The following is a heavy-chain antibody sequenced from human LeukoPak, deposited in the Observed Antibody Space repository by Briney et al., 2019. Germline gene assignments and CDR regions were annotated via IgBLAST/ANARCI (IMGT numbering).Heavy chain of an antibody. CDR1: GGSISSYY. D-gene: IGHD4-17*01. CDR3: ARDNYGDYDY. J-gene: IGHJ4*02. V-gene: IGHV4-59*01. Sequence: SETLSLTCTVSGGSISSYYWSWIRQPPGKGLEWIGYIYYSGSTNYNPSLKSRVTISVDTSKNQLSLKLSSVTAADTAVYYCARDNYGDYDYWGQGTLVTVSS. CDR2: IYYSGST.